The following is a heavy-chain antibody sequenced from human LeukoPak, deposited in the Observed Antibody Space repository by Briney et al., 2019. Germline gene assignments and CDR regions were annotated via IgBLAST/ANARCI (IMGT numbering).Heavy chain of an antibody. CDR2: IYYGGNT. Sequence: PSETLSLTCTVSGGSISSYYWAWIRQPPGKGLEWIGSIYYGGNTNYNPSLKSRLTIALDTSRNQFSLKLSSVTAADTAVYYCARDPADYWGQGTLVTVSS. CDR1: GGSISSYY. J-gene: IGHJ4*02. CDR3: ARDPADY. V-gene: IGHV4-39*07.